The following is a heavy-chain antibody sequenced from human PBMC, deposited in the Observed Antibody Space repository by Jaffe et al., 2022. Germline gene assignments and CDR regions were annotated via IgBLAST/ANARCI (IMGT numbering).Heavy chain of an antibody. CDR3: AGYDSSGYFEFNI. V-gene: IGHV1-46*01. CDR2: INPSAGGT. CDR1: GYTFTNYY. J-gene: IGHJ3*02. D-gene: IGHD3-22*01. Sequence: QVQLMQSGAEVKKPGASVKVSCKASGYTFTNYYIHWVRQAPGQGLEWMGIINPSAGGTTYAQKFQGRVTMTRDTSTSTVYMELSGLRSEDTAVYFCAGYDSSGYFEFNIWGQGTMVTVSS.